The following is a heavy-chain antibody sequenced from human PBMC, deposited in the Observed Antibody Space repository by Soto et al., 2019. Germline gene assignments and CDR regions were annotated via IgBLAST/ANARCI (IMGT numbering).Heavy chain of an antibody. V-gene: IGHV4-34*01. D-gene: IGHD3-10*01. CDR2: INHSGST. CDR3: ARGRITMVRGRNWFDP. CDR1: GGSFSGYY. Sequence: QVQLQQWGAGLLKPSETLSLTCAVYGGSFSGYYWSWIRQPPGKGLEWIGEINHSGSTNYNPSLTGRLPLSVDTSKNHFTLNLRSVTAADTAVYSCARGRITMVRGRNWFDPWGQGTLVTVSS. J-gene: IGHJ5*02.